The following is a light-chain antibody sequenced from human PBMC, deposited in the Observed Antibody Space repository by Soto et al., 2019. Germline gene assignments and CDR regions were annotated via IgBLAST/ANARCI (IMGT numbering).Light chain of an antibody. Sequence: DVVMTQSPLSLPVTLGQPASISCRSSQSLVSSDGNTYLSWLQQRPGQSPRRLIYRVSSRDSGVPDRFSGGGSGTDFTLKISRVEAEDVGVYYCMQGTHWPRTFGQGTKV. V-gene: IGKV2-30*01. CDR2: RVS. CDR1: QSLVSSDGNTY. CDR3: MQGTHWPRT. J-gene: IGKJ1*01.